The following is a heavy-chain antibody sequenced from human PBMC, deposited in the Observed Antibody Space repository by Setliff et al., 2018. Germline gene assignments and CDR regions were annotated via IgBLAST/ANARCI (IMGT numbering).Heavy chain of an antibody. D-gene: IGHD3-3*01. CDR3: ARMSGFQYIDV. CDR1: GDSISSRRNY. J-gene: IGHJ6*03. V-gene: IGHV4-61*09. CDR2: IYTSWST. Sequence: SETLSLTCTVSGDSISSRRNYWGWFRQPAGKELEWIGQIYTSWSTNYNPSLKSRVTISVDTSKNQFSLELRSVTAADTAVYYCARMSGFQYIDVWDKGTTVTVSS.